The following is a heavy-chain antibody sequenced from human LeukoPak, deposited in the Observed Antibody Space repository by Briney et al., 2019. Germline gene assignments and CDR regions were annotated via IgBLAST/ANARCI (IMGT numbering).Heavy chain of an antibody. CDR2: INHSGRT. Sequence: SETLSLTCAVYGGSFSGYYWNWIRQPPGKGLEWIGEINHSGRTNYNPSLKSRVAISVDTSKKQFSLKLSSVTAADTAVYYCARGVDYYGVWGQGTLVTVSS. CDR3: ARGVDYYGV. J-gene: IGHJ4*02. V-gene: IGHV4-34*01. CDR1: GGSFSGYY. D-gene: IGHD3-10*01.